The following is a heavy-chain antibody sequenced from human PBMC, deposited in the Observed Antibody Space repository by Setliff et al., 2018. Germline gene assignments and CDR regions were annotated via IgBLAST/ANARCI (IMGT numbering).Heavy chain of an antibody. J-gene: IGHJ4*02. D-gene: IGHD3-10*01. CDR3: VMGSGARGPN. CDR1: GFTFSRYW. V-gene: IGHV3-7*01. CDR2: IKEDGSEK. Sequence: LRLSCVTSGFTFSRYWMSWVRQAPGKGLEWVANIKEDGSEKYYVDSVKGRFTVSRDNAKKSLYLQMNSLRDEDTAVYYCVMGSGARGPNWGQGTLVTVSS.